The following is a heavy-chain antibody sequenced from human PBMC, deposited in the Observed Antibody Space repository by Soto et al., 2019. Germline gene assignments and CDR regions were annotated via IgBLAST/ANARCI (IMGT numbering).Heavy chain of an antibody. Sequence: QVQLVESGGGVVQPGRPLRLSCATSGFLFSSHGYHWVRQAPGKGLEWVGAIWHDGSKIYYADSVKGRFTISRDDSKNTLYLQMNRLRAAATAVYHSARDEGITVLNFWGQGTLVTVSS. CDR1: GFLFSSHG. CDR3: ARDEGITVLNF. V-gene: IGHV3-33*01. D-gene: IGHD1-20*01. CDR2: IWHDGSKI. J-gene: IGHJ4*02.